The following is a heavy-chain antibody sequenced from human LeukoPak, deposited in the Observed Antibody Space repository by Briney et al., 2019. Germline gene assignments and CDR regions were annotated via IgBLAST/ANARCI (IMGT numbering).Heavy chain of an antibody. CDR1: VFTFSSYA. Sequence: GGSLRLSCAASVFTFSSYAMSWVRQAPGKGLEWVSAISGSGGSTYYADSVKGRSTISRDNSKNTLYLQMNSLRAEDTAVYYCAKYYYDSSGYYYNHYFDYWGQGTLVTVSS. D-gene: IGHD3-22*01. J-gene: IGHJ4*02. CDR3: AKYYYDSSGYYYNHYFDY. V-gene: IGHV3-23*01. CDR2: ISGSGGST.